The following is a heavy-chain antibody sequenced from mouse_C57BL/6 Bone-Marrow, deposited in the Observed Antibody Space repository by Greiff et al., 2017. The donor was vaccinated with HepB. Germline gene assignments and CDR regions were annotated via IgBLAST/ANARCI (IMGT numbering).Heavy chain of an antibody. J-gene: IGHJ4*01. CDR2: IDPENGDT. Sequence: VQLKESGAELVRPGASVKLSCTASGFNIKDDYMHWVKQRPEQGLEWIGWIDPENGDTEYASKFQGKATITADTSSNTAYLQLSSLTSEDTAVYYCTSPYYYGTYYAMDYWGQGTSVTVSS. CDR3: TSPYYYGTYYAMDY. CDR1: GFNIKDDY. D-gene: IGHD1-1*01. V-gene: IGHV14-4*01.